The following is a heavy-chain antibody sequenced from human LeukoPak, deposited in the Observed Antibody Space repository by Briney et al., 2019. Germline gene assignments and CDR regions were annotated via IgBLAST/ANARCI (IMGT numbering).Heavy chain of an antibody. J-gene: IGHJ6*04. CDR2: ISSSGSTI. CDR3: AELAITMIGGV. CDR1: GCTFSSYE. D-gene: IGHD3-10*02. V-gene: IGHV3-48*03. Sequence: GWSLRLSCAASGCTFSSYELKWVRQAAGRGLDGVSYISSSGSTIYYADSVKGRFTISRANPKNSLYLKTNTPRAEATAVYYCAELAITMIGGVWGKGTTVTISS.